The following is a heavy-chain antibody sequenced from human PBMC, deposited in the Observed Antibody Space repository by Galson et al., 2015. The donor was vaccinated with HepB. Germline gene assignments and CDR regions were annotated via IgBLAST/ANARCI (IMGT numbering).Heavy chain of an antibody. CDR1: GYTFTSYV. D-gene: IGHD6-19*01. J-gene: IGHJ4*02. CDR2: ISGYNGRT. V-gene: IGHV1-18*04. CDR3: ARGGTGSDN. Sequence: KVSCKASGYTFTSYVISWVRQAPGQGLEWLGRISGYNGRTNYAQNLQNKVTMTTDTSTSTAYLELRRLKSDDTAIYYCARGGTGSDNWGQGTLVTVSS.